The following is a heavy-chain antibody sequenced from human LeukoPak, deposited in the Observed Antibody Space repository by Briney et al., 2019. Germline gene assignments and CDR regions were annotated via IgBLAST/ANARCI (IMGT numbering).Heavy chain of an antibody. CDR3: ARGRIAAAGTARAPDY. J-gene: IGHJ4*02. CDR2: IYHSGST. CDR1: GGSLSSGGYY. Sequence: SETLSLTCTVSGGSLSSGGYYWSWIGQPPGKALAWIGYIYHSGSTYYNPSLKSRVTISVDRSKNQFSLKLSSVTAADTAVYYCARGRIAAAGTARAPDYWGQGTLVTVSS. D-gene: IGHD6-13*01. V-gene: IGHV4-30-2*01.